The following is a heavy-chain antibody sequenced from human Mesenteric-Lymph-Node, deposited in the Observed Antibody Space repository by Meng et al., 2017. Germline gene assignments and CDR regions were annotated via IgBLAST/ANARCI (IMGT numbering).Heavy chain of an antibody. V-gene: IGHV3-49*04. Sequence: GGSLRLSCTVSGFTFGDYAMSWVRQAPGKGLEWVGFIRSKAYGGTTEYAAAVKGRFTISRDDSKSIAYLQMNSLNTEDTAVYYCTRDQKGDDDYGDDLYYYYSMDVWGQGTTVTVSS. CDR3: TRDQKGDDDYGDDLYYYYSMDV. CDR2: IRSKAYGGTT. D-gene: IGHD4-17*01. CDR1: GFTFGDYA. J-gene: IGHJ6*02.